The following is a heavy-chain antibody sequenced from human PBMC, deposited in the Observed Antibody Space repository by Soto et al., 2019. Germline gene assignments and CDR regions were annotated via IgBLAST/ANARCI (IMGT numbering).Heavy chain of an antibody. D-gene: IGHD3-16*01. Sequence: RASVKVSCKASGGTFSSYAISWVRQAPGQGLEWMGGIIPIFGTANYAQKFQGRVTITADESTSTAYMELSSLRSEDTAVYYCASTGEIPYYYGMDVWGQGTTVTVS. J-gene: IGHJ6*02. CDR1: GGTFSSYA. CDR3: ASTGEIPYYYGMDV. CDR2: IIPIFGTA. V-gene: IGHV1-69*13.